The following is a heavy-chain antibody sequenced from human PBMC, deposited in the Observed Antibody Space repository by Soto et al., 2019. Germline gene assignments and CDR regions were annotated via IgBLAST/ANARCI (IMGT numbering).Heavy chain of an antibody. V-gene: IGHV3-11*04. Sequence: GGSLRLSCAASGFTFSDAWMSWVRQAPGKGLDWVGRIKSSSGLTTYYADFAEGRFTISRDNAKDSLYLHLNSLRVGDTAVYYCARYGTRGDWWGLGTQVTVSS. CDR2: IKSSSGLTT. D-gene: IGHD3-10*01. CDR3: ARYGTRGDW. J-gene: IGHJ5*01. CDR1: GFTFSDAW.